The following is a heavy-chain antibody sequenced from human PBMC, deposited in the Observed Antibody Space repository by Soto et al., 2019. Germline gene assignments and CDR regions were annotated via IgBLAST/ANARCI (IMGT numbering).Heavy chain of an antibody. Sequence: GGSLRLSCVASGFTFSGCWMNWVRHAPGKRLEWVASIQQDETQEYYVDSVRGRFTISRDNAMNSLYLQMNSLRAEDTAIYYCARGYSSSPNWFDPWGQGTLVTVSS. J-gene: IGHJ5*02. CDR3: ARGYSSSPNWFDP. V-gene: IGHV3-7*03. D-gene: IGHD6-6*01. CDR2: IQQDETQE. CDR1: GFTFSGCW.